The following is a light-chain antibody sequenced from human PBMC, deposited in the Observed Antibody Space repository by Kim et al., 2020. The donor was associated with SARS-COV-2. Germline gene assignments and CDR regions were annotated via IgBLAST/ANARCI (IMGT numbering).Light chain of an antibody. J-gene: IGLJ2*01. CDR3: VSYTTTTTLI. V-gene: IGLV2-14*03. Sequence: QSALTQPASVSGSPGQSVTISCTGTSNDIGDNDYVSWYQQHPGKAPKLMIHDVNSRPSGVSDRFSGSKSGNRASLTISGLQAEDEGLYYCVSYTTTTTLIFGGGTQLTVL. CDR1: SNDIGDNDY. CDR2: DVN.